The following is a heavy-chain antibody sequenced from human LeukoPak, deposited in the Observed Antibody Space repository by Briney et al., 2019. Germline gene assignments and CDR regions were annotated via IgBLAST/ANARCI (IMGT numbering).Heavy chain of an antibody. Sequence: SCAASGYIFTVYHMHWVRQPPEQGREWMGWINPNSGGTNYARKFQGRVTMTRDTSISTAYMELSSLRSEDTAVYYCAKIAAAGRGYWGQGTLVTVSS. V-gene: IGHV1-2*02. D-gene: IGHD6-13*01. CDR3: AKIAAAGRGY. J-gene: IGHJ4*02. CDR2: INPNSGGT. CDR1: GYIFTVYH.